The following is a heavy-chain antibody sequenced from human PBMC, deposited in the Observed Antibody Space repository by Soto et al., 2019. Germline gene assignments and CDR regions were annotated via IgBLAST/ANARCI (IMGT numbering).Heavy chain of an antibody. CDR2: ISGSGGST. CDR1: GFTFSSYA. V-gene: IGHV3-23*01. J-gene: IGHJ4*02. D-gene: IGHD2-21*02. CDR3: AKLGVTAPYWATYFDY. Sequence: GGSLRLSCAASGFTFSSYAMSWVRQAPGKGLEWVSAISGSGGSTYYADSVKGRFTTSRDNSKNTLYLQMDSLRADYTAVYYCAKLGVTAPYWATYFDYWGQGTLVTVSS.